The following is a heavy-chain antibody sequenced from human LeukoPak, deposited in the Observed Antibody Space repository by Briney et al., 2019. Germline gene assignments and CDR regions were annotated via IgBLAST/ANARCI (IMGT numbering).Heavy chain of an antibody. CDR1: GGSFSGYY. J-gene: IGHJ4*02. D-gene: IGHD3-22*01. Sequence: SETLSLTCAVYGGSFSGYYWSWIRRPPGKGLEWIGEINHSGSTNYNPSLKSRVTISVDTSKNQFSLKLSSVTAADTAVYYCARGGFVWTYYYDSSGYLPFDYWGQGTLVAVSS. CDR2: INHSGST. V-gene: IGHV4-34*01. CDR3: ARGGFVWTYYYDSSGYLPFDY.